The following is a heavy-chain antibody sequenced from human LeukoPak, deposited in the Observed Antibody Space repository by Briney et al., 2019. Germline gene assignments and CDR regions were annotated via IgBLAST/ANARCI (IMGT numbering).Heavy chain of an antibody. CDR3: GRRPREIAVADY. V-gene: IGHV3-7*01. Sequence: GGSLRLSCAASGFSFSTYWMSWVRQAPGKGLEWVANIKQDGSEKYYVDSVKGRFTISRDNAKNSLYLQMNSLRADDTAVYYCGRRPREIAVADYWGQGTLVTVSS. CDR1: GFSFSTYW. J-gene: IGHJ4*02. D-gene: IGHD6-19*01. CDR2: IKQDGSEK.